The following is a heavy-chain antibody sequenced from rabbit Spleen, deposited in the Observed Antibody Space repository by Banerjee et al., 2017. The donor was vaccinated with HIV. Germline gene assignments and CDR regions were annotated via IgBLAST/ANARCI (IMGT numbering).Heavy chain of an antibody. V-gene: IGHV1S40*01. Sequence: QSLEESGGGLVQPEGSLTLTCTASGVSFSSNYYMCWVRQAPGKGLEWIACIDTGSSGFTYFANWAKGRFTISKTSSTTVTLQVTSLTAADTATYFCTRDDGSGHYIDGYFNLWGQGTLVTVS. CDR2: IDTGSSGFT. J-gene: IGHJ4*01. CDR1: GVSFSSNYY. D-gene: IGHD1-1*01. CDR3: TRDDGSGHYIDGYFNL.